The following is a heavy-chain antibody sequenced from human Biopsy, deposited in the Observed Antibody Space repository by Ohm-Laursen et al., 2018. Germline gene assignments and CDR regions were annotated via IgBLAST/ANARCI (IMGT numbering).Heavy chain of an antibody. Sequence: LSLTCAASGFSFSSYGIHWVRQAPGKGLEWVAVIWYDGSNKYSADSVKGRFSISRDNSKNTVYLQMNSLRAADTAVYYCARDRYYGSESYYSHYNMDVWGQGTTVSVSS. V-gene: IGHV3-33*08. D-gene: IGHD3-10*01. J-gene: IGHJ6*02. CDR1: GFSFSSYG. CDR2: IWYDGSNK. CDR3: ARDRYYGSESYYSHYNMDV.